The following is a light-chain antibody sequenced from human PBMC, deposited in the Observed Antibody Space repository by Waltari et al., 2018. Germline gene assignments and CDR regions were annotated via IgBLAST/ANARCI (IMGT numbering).Light chain of an antibody. V-gene: IGKV3-20*01. CDR2: GAS. Sequence: EIVLTQSPGTLSLSPGERATLSCRASQSVSSSYLAWYQQKPGQAPRLLIYGASSRATGSPDRFSGSGSGTDFTLTISRLEPEDFAVDYCQQYGSPWTFGQGTKVEIK. CDR1: QSVSSSY. J-gene: IGKJ1*01. CDR3: QQYGSPWT.